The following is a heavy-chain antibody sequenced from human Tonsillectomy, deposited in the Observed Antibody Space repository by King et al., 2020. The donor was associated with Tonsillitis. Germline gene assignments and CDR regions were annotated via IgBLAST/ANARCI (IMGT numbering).Heavy chain of an antibody. J-gene: IGHJ5*02. CDR3: AREDENWFDP. CDR1: GYTFTGYH. V-gene: IGHV1-2*02. Sequence: QLVQSGTDVKKPGASVKVSCKASGYTFTGYHIHWVRQAPGRGLEWMGWINPNRGGTNYAQKFQVRVTMTRDTSSSTTYMELSRLRSDDTAMYYCAREDENWFDPWGQGTLVTVSS. CDR2: INPNRGGT.